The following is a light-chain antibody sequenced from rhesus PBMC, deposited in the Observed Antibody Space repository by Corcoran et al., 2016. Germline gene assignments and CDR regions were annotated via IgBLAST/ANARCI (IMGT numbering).Light chain of an antibody. J-gene: IGLJ1*01. V-gene: IGLV2S7*01. CDR2: DVS. CDR1: SSDVGGYNY. CDR3: CSYTTSSTSI. Sequence: QSAPTQPPSVSGSPGQSVTISCTGTSSDVGGYNYVSWYQQHPGKAPKLMIYDVSKRPSGVSDRFSGSKSGNTASLTISGLQAEDEADYYCCSYTTSSTSIFGAGTRLTVL.